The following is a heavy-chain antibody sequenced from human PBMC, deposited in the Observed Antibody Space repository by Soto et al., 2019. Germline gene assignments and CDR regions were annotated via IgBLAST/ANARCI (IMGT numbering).Heavy chain of an antibody. D-gene: IGHD3-16*01. CDR3: ARFKGEMATPKYYFDY. V-gene: IGHV3-7*03. Sequence: VQLVESGGGVVQPGRSLRLSCAASGFTFSSYWMSWVRQAPGKGLEWVANIKQDGSEKYYVDSVKGRFTISRDNAKNSLYLQMNSLRAEDTAVYYCARFKGEMATPKYYFDYWGQGTLVTVSS. CDR1: GFTFSSYW. CDR2: IKQDGSEK. J-gene: IGHJ4*02.